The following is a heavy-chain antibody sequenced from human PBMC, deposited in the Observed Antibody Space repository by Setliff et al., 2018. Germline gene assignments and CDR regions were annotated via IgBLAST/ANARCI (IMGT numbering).Heavy chain of an antibody. CDR2: IHHSGGT. V-gene: IGHV4-34*01. J-gene: IGHJ2*01. CDR3: ARGTKTMVINYWYFDV. Sequence: SETLSLTCAVYGGSFSDYWWSWIRQLPGKGLEWIAEIHHSGGTNFHPSLKSRVAISVDPSKNQFYLNLRSVTAADTAVYFCARGTKTMVINYWYFDVWGRGTPVTVSS. CDR1: GGSFSDYW. D-gene: IGHD4-17*01.